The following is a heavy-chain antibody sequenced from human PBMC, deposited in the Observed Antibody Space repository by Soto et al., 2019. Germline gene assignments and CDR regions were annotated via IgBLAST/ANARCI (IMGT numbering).Heavy chain of an antibody. J-gene: IGHJ4*02. D-gene: IGHD3-10*01. Sequence: QVQLVQSGAEVMTPGSSVKVSCTASGDTFNFYTLSWARQAPGQGLEWMGRIIPMLGMSNYAQKFQGRVTMIADKSTRTVYMVLSGLRSEDTALYYCATNYGSGSTHFDNWGQGTLVTVSS. V-gene: IGHV1-69*02. CDR2: IIPMLGMS. CDR3: ATNYGSGSTHFDN. CDR1: GDTFNFYT.